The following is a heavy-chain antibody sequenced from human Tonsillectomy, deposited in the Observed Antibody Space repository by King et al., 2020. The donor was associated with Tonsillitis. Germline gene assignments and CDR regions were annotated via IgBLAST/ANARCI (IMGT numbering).Heavy chain of an antibody. Sequence: VQLQQWGAGLLKPSETLSLTCAVYGGSFSGYYWSWIRQPQGKGLEWIGEINQSGGTNYNPSLKSRVTISVDTSNNQFSLKLSSVTAADTALYYCARGVAAVATTFDYWGQGTLVTVSS. CDR2: INQSGGT. D-gene: IGHD6-19*01. CDR1: GGSFSGYY. J-gene: IGHJ4*02. V-gene: IGHV4-34*01. CDR3: ARGVAAVATTFDY.